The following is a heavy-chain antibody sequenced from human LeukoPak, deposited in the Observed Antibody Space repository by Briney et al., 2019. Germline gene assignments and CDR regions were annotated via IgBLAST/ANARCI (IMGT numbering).Heavy chain of an antibody. V-gene: IGHV3-53*01. Sequence: GGSLRLSCAASGFSVSSNYMSWVRQAPGKGLEWVSVIYTSGSTYYADSVKGRFTISRDNSKNTLYLQMNSLRAEDTAVYYCASPSEYSDYGWPLFDYWGQGTLVTVSS. CDR1: GFSVSSNY. J-gene: IGHJ4*02. CDR2: IYTSGST. D-gene: IGHD5-12*01. CDR3: ASPSEYSDYGWPLFDY.